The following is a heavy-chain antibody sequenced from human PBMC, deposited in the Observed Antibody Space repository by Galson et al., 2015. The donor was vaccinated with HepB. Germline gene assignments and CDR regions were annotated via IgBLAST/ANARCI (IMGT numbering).Heavy chain of an antibody. J-gene: IGHJ4*02. CDR3: ARDGSGLVVVALGAYYFDY. CDR1: GFTFSSYA. CDR2: ISYDGSNK. D-gene: IGHD2-15*01. V-gene: IGHV3-30*04. Sequence: SLRLSCAASGFTFSSYAMHWVRQAPGKGLEWVAVISYDGSNKYYADSVKGRFTISRDNSKNTLYLQMNSLRAEDTAVYYCARDGSGLVVVALGAYYFDYWGQGTLVTVSS.